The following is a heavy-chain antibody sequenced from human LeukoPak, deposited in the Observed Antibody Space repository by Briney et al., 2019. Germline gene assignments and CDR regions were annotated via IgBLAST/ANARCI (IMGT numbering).Heavy chain of an antibody. CDR2: IYYTGST. CDR3: ASGGYYYGSGSYPRPFDY. D-gene: IGHD3-10*01. CDR1: DGSISSNY. V-gene: IGHV4-59*08. J-gene: IGHJ4*02. Sequence: SETVSLTCTVSDGSISSNYWSWIRQPPGKGLEWIGNIYYTGSTNYNPSLKSRVTISINTSKNQFSLKLSSVTAADTAVYYCASGGYYYGSGSYPRPFDYWGQGTLVTVSS.